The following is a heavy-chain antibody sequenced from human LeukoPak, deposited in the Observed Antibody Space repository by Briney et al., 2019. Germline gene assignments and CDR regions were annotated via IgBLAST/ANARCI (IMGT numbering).Heavy chain of an antibody. V-gene: IGHV3-23*01. CDR2: ISGSGGST. J-gene: IGHJ4*02. Sequence: GGSLRLSCAASGFTFSSYGMSWVRQAPGKGLEWVSAISGSGGSTYYADSVKGRFTISRDNSKNTLYLQMNSLRAEDTAVYYCAKDPILDDYGDYWRPGYYFDYWGQGTLVTVSS. CDR1: GFTFSSYG. CDR3: AKDPILDDYGDYWRPGYYFDY. D-gene: IGHD4-17*01.